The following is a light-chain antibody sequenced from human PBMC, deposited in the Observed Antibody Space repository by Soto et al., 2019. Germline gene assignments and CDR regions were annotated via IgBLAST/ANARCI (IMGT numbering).Light chain of an antibody. CDR1: QSVNSNY. V-gene: IGKV3-20*01. J-gene: IGKJ2*01. CDR2: GAS. CDR3: QQYGSSQYT. Sequence: EIVLTQSPATQSLSPGERATLSCRASQSVNSNYLAWYQQKPGQAPRLLIYGASSRATGIPDRFSGSGSGTDFTLTISRLEPADFAVYYCQQYGSSQYTFGQGTNLEIK.